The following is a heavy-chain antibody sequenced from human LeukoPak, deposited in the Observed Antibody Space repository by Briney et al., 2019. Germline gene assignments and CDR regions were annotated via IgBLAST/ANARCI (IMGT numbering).Heavy chain of an antibody. Sequence: PGGSLRLSCAASGFTFSSHAMSWVRQAPGKGLEWGSSISGSGDNRNYADSVKGRFTISRDNSKSTLYLEMNSLRAEDTAIYYCAKNPLVSGTIYFDSWGQGTLLTVSS. CDR1: GFTFSSHA. D-gene: IGHD6-19*01. V-gene: IGHV3-23*01. CDR3: AKNPLVSGTIYFDS. J-gene: IGHJ4*02. CDR2: ISGSGDNR.